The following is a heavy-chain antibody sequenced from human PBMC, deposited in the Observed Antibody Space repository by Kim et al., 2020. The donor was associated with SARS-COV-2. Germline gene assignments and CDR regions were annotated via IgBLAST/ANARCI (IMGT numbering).Heavy chain of an antibody. Sequence: GGSLRLSCAASGFTFRTSGMLWVRQAPGKGLEWVAVITYDGTNKYYADSVKGRFTVSRDNSKNTLYLQVNSLKPEDTAVYYCARGSSGWLRDYFDFWGQGTLVTVSS. CDR1: GFTFRTSG. J-gene: IGHJ4*02. CDR3: ARGSSGWLRDYFDF. CDR2: ITYDGTNK. V-gene: IGHV3-30*03. D-gene: IGHD6-19*01.